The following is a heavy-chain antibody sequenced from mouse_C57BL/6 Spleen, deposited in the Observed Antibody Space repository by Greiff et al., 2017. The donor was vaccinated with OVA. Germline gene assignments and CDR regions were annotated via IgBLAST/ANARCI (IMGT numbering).Heavy chain of an antibody. J-gene: IGHJ2*01. CDR3: ARSSTMVTDYFDY. D-gene: IGHD2-2*01. CDR1: GFTFSSYG. V-gene: IGHV5-6*01. Sequence: EVQRVESGGDLVKPGGSLKLSCAASGFTFSSYGMSWVRQTPDKRLEWVATISSGGSYTYYPDSVKGRFTISRDNAKNTLYLQMSSLKSEDTAMYYCARSSTMVTDYFDYWGQGTTLTVSS. CDR2: ISSGGSYT.